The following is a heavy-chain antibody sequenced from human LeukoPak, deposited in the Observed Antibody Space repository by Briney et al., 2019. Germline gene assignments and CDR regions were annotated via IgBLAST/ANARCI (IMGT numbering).Heavy chain of an antibody. CDR2: IYYSGST. Sequence: SETLSLTCTVSGGSISSSSYYWGWIRQPPGKGLEWIGSIYYSGSTYYNPSLKSRVTISVDTSKNQFSLKLSSVTAADTAVYYPYVYSGYDNPDYWGQGTLVTVSS. CDR3: YVYSGYDNPDY. V-gene: IGHV4-39*07. D-gene: IGHD5-12*01. J-gene: IGHJ4*02. CDR1: GGSISSSSYY.